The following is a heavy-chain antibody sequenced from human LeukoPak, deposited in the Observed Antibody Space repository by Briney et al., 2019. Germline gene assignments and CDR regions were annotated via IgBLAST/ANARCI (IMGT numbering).Heavy chain of an antibody. CDR3: ARKDSFWYFDL. Sequence: PSETLSLTCTVSGGSFSDYYWSWARQPAGKGLEWIGRISTSGRTNYNPALMSRLTMSLDTSKNQFSLKLRSVTAADTAVYYCARKDSFWYFDLWGRGTLVTVSS. J-gene: IGHJ2*01. CDR1: GGSFSDYY. CDR2: ISTSGRT. V-gene: IGHV4-4*07.